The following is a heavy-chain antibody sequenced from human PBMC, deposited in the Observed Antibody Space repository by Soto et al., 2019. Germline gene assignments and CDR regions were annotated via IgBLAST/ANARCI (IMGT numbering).Heavy chain of an antibody. CDR1: GGSISSGGYY. V-gene: IGHV4-31*03. Sequence: QVQLQESGPGLVKPSQTLSLTCTVSGGSISSGGYYWSWIRHHPGKGLEWIGYIYYSGSTYYNPSPKSRVTISIDTSKNHYSLKLRSVTAAHTAVYYCAGGRYSSSSYWFDPWGQGTLVTVSS. J-gene: IGHJ5*02. CDR3: AGGRYSSSSYWFDP. D-gene: IGHD6-6*01. CDR2: IYYSGST.